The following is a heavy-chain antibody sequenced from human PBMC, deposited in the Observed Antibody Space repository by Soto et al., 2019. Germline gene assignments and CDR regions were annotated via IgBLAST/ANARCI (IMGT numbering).Heavy chain of an antibody. V-gene: IGHV1-69*06. D-gene: IGHD3-10*01. CDR2: TSPVFNTA. Sequence: QVQLEQSGAEVKKPGSSVKVSCKASGGTLSDHGVAWLRQAPGQGREWMGGTSPVFNTAKYAQKCQGRVTVTADKFKNTAYMELRSLRSEDTAFYFCARVVYGSGNYYTCPAACEIWGQGTMVIVSS. J-gene: IGHJ3*02. CDR1: GGTLSDHG. CDR3: ARVVYGSGNYYTCPAACEI.